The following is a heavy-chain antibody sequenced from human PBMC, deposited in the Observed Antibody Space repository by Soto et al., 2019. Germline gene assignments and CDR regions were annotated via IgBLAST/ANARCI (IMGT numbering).Heavy chain of an antibody. Sequence: SVKVSCKASGGTFSSYAISWVRQAPGQGLEWMGGIIPIFGTANYAQKFQGRVTITADKSTSTAYMELSSLRSEDTAVYYCARGLIRYYDSSGYLVYWGQGTLVTVSS. V-gene: IGHV1-69*06. D-gene: IGHD3-22*01. CDR1: GGTFSSYA. J-gene: IGHJ4*02. CDR2: IIPIFGTA. CDR3: ARGLIRYYDSSGYLVY.